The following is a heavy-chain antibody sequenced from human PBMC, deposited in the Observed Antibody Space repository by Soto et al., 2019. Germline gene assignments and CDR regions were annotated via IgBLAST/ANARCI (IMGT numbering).Heavy chain of an antibody. Sequence: ASVKVSCKASGYTFTSYDINWVRQATGQGLEWMGWMNPNSGNTGYAQKFQGRVTMTRNTSISTAYMELSSLRSEDTAVYYCASISHYTMIGYYYGMDVWGQGTTVTVSS. J-gene: IGHJ6*02. D-gene: IGHD3-10*02. V-gene: IGHV1-8*01. CDR1: GYTFTSYD. CDR3: ASISHYTMIGYYYGMDV. CDR2: MNPNSGNT.